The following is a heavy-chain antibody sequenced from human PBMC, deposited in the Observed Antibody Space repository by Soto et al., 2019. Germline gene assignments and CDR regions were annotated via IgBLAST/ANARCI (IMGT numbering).Heavy chain of an antibody. J-gene: IGHJ3*02. Sequence: QVQLVQSGAEVKKPGSSVRVSCKASGDTFSSLTLSWVRQAPGQSLEWMGRVVPVLGSTNYAQKFQGSVTFTADLSASTAYMELWSLRSDDTAMYFCARYLSAVAGTQAFDMWGQGTLVIVSS. CDR1: GDTFSSLT. CDR3: ARYLSAVAGTQAFDM. CDR2: VVPVLGST. V-gene: IGHV1-69*08. D-gene: IGHD1-1*01.